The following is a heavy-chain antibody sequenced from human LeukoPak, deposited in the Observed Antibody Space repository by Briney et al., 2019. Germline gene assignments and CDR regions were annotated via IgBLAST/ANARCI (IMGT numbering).Heavy chain of an antibody. CDR2: ISSSSSTI. Sequence: GGSLRLSCAASGFTFSSYSMNWVRQAPGKGLEWVSYISSSSSTIYYADSVKGRFTISRDNAKNSLYLQMNSLRAEDTAVYYCARDGTIGYSSGWYYFDYWGQGTLVTVSS. V-gene: IGHV3-48*01. CDR1: GFTFSSYS. D-gene: IGHD6-19*01. CDR3: ARDGTIGYSSGWYYFDY. J-gene: IGHJ4*02.